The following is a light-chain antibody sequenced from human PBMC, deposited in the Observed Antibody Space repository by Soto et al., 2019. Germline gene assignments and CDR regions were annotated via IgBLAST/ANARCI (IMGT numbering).Light chain of an antibody. CDR2: AAS. J-gene: IGKJ1*01. Sequence: AIHMTQSPSSLSASVGDRVTITCRASQGIRNDLGWYQKKPGKAPKLLIYAASNLYTGVPSRFSGSRSGTEFTLTISSLQPEDFASYYCLQDYGDSWTFGQGTKVDIK. CDR3: LQDYGDSWT. CDR1: QGIRND. V-gene: IGKV1-6*01.